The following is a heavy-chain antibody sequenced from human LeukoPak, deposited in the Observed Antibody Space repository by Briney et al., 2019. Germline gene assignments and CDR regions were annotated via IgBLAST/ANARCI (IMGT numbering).Heavy chain of an antibody. CDR2: IYYSGST. CDR3: ARTYHYDSSGPNDAFDI. V-gene: IGHV4-59*01. CDR1: GGSIRSYY. Sequence: SETLSLTCTVSGGSIRSYYWSWIRQPPGKGLEWIGYIYYSGSTNYNPSLKSRVTISVDTSKNQFSLKLSSVTAADTAVYYCARTYHYDSSGPNDAFDIWGQGTMVTVSS. D-gene: IGHD3-22*01. J-gene: IGHJ3*02.